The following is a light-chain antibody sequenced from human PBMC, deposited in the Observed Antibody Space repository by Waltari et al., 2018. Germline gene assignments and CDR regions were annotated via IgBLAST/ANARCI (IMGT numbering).Light chain of an antibody. CDR2: LND. J-gene: IGLJ3*02. Sequence: QSVLTQPPSASGTPGQRVTFSCSGTYSNIGHNVVNWYHQLPGKAPKLLIYLNDQRPSGVPDRFSGSKSGSSASLAIGGLQSDDEADYYCAAWDDSLNGHWVFGGGTKVTVL. V-gene: IGLV1-44*01. CDR1: YSNIGHNV. CDR3: AAWDDSLNGHWV.